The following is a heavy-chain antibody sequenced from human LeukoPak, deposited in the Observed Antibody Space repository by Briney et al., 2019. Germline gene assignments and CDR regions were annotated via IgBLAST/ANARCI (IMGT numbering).Heavy chain of an antibody. CDR3: ARVTTRGGMRFWFDP. J-gene: IGHJ5*02. D-gene: IGHD1-26*01. CDR1: GGSISSYY. CDR2: FSYSGST. Sequence: PSETLSLTCTVSGGSISSYYWSWIRQSPGKGLEWIGSFSYSGSTNYNPSLESRVTISVDTSKNHFSLKLSSVTAADTAVYYCARVTTRGGMRFWFDPWGQGTLVTVSS. V-gene: IGHV4-59*01.